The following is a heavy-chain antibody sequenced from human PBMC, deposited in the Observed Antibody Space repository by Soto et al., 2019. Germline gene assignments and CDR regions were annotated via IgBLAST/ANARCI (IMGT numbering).Heavy chain of an antibody. J-gene: IGHJ4*02. CDR1: GGTFSSYA. CDR2: IIPIFGTA. V-gene: IGHV1-69*01. D-gene: IGHD6-13*01. CDR3: AMEAVGQQLTSPPDY. Sequence: QVQLVQSGAEVKKPGSSVKVSCKASGGTFSSYAISWVRQAPGQGLEWVGGIIPIFGTANYAQKFQGRVTITADESTSTAYMELSSLRSEDTAVYYCAMEAVGQQLTSPPDYWGQGTLVTVSS.